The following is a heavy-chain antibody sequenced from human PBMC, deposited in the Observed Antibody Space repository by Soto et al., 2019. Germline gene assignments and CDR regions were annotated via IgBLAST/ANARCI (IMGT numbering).Heavy chain of an antibody. CDR3: AISQDRGGRSTFIY. CDR1: GFTFDDNA. V-gene: IGHV3-9*01. D-gene: IGHD3-16*01. Sequence: GGSLRLSCAVSGFTFDDNAMHWVRQAPEKDLEWVSGINWKSDIGYADSVKGRFTISRDNAENSLYLQMNSLRAEDTALYYCAISQDRGGRSTFIYWGQGTQVTVSS. CDR2: INWKSDI. J-gene: IGHJ4*02.